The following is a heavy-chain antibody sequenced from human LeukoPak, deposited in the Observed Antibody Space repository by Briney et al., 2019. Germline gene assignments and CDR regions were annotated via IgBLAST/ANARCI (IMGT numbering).Heavy chain of an antibody. D-gene: IGHD5-18*01. J-gene: IGHJ4*02. CDR3: ARDLAGFGGYSYGMVDY. CDR1: RDSVSSNSAT. CDR2: TYYRSKWYN. Sequence: SQSLSFTCAISRDSVSSNSATWNWIRQSPSRGLEWLGRTYYRSKWYNDYALSVKSRITINPDTSKNQFSLQLNSVTPEDTAVYYCARDLAGFGGYSYGMVDYWGQGTLVTVSS. V-gene: IGHV6-1*01.